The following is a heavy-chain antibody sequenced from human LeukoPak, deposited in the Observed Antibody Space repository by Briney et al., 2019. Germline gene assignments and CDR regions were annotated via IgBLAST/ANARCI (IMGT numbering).Heavy chain of an antibody. Sequence: GESLKISCKGSGSRFTSYWIGWVRQVPGKGLEGMGIFYPGDCDTRYSPSFQGQVTISADKSISTAYLQWSSLKASDTAMYYCARLTASYVWGSSAPTAFDYWGQGTLVTVSS. CDR1: GSRFTSYW. V-gene: IGHV5-51*01. CDR2: FYPGDCDT. J-gene: IGHJ4*02. CDR3: ARLTASYVWGSSAPTAFDY. D-gene: IGHD3-16*01.